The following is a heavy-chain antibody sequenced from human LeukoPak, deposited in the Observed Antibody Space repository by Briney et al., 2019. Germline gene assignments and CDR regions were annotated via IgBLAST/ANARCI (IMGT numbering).Heavy chain of an antibody. CDR1: GGSINSSNYY. V-gene: IGHV4-61*05. Sequence: SETLSLTCTVSGGSINSSNYYWGWIRQPPGKGLEWIGYIYYSGSTNYNPSLKSRVTISVDTSKNQFSLKLSSVTAADTAVYYCARDSYDILTGYSYSGMDVWGQGTTVTVSS. CDR2: IYYSGST. D-gene: IGHD3-9*01. J-gene: IGHJ6*02. CDR3: ARDSYDILTGYSYSGMDV.